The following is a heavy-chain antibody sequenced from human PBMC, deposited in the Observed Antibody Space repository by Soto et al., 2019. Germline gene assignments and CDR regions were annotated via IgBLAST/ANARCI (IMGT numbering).Heavy chain of an antibody. CDR2: IYPIDSRT. CDR1: GYTFANYF. J-gene: IGHJ1*01. V-gene: IGHV5-51*01. Sequence: GEALKISCESSGYTFANYFIVLGRQVPGKGLEWVAIIYPIDSRTIYSPSFKGHVTISADKSISTAYLQWTSLKASDTGIYYCAKFNYRTALRLLQHWGQGTPVTVSS. D-gene: IGHD3-16*01. CDR3: AKFNYRTALRLLQH.